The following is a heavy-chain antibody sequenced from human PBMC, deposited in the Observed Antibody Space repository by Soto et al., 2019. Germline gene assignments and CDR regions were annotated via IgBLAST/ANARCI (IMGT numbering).Heavy chain of an antibody. CDR3: ATRITVFGLLIPPFDP. CDR2: INHTGGT. CDR1: GGSVNGYY. D-gene: IGHD3-3*01. V-gene: IGHV4-34*01. Sequence: SEPLSLTCAVYGGSVNGYYCNWIRQPPGKGLEWIGEINHTGGTHYNPSLKSRVTMSVDTSKNQFSLRLSSVTAADTAIYYCATRITVFGLLIPPFDPWGQGTQVTVSS. J-gene: IGHJ5*02.